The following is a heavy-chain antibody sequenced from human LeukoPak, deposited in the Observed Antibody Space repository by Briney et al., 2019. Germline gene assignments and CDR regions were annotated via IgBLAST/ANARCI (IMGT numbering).Heavy chain of an antibody. D-gene: IGHD3-10*01. J-gene: IGHJ6*03. V-gene: IGHV4-59*01. Sequence: SETLSLTCAVYGGSFSGYYWSWIRQPPGKGLEWIGYIYYSGSTNYNPSLKSRVTISVDTSKNRFSLKLSSVTAADTAVYYCARDHYYGSGIYYYYMDVWGKGTTVTVSS. CDR2: IYYSGST. CDR1: GGSFSGYY. CDR3: ARDHYYGSGIYYYYMDV.